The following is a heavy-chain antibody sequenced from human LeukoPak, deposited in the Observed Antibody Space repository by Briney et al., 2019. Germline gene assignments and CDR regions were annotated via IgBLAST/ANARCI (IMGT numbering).Heavy chain of an antibody. J-gene: IGHJ4*02. V-gene: IGHV1-46*01. CDR3: ARDQEGFDY. Sequence: GASVKVSCTASGYTFTSNYIHWVRQAPGQGLEWMGMIYPRDGSTSYAQKFQGRVTVTRDTSTSTVHMERSGLRSEDTAVYYCARDQEGFDYWGQGTLVTVSS. CDR1: GYTFTSNY. CDR2: IYPRDGST.